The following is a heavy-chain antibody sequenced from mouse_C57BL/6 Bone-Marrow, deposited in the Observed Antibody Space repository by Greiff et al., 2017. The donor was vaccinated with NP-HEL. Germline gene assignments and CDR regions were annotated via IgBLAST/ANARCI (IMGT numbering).Heavy chain of an antibody. J-gene: IGHJ3*01. V-gene: IGHV5-9-1*02. Sequence: EVKVVESGEGLVKPGGSLKLSCAASGFTFSSYAMSWVRQTPEKRLEWVAYISSGGDYIYYADNVQGRFTISKDNARNTLYLQMSRLKSEDTAMYYCTREGYGFAYWGQGTLVTVSA. CDR2: ISSGGDYI. CDR1: GFTFSSYA. CDR3: TREGYGFAY. D-gene: IGHD3-1*01.